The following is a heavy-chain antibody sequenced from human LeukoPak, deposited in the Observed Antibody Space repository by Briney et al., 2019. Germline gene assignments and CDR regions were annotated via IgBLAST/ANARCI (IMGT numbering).Heavy chain of an antibody. J-gene: IGHJ4*02. V-gene: IGHV3-48*03. CDR2: ISSRGSTI. D-gene: IGHD3-22*01. Sequence: GGSLRLSCAASGFSFNNNEMNWVRQAPGKGLEWLSYISSRGSTIYYADSVKGRFTISRDNAKSTLYLQMNSLRAEDTAVYYCARAPDSSGYYYYFDYWGQGALVTVSS. CDR1: GFSFNNNE. CDR3: ARAPDSSGYYYYFDY.